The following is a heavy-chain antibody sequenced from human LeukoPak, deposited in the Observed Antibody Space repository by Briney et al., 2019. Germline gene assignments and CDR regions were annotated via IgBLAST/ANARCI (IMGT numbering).Heavy chain of an antibody. V-gene: IGHV3-23*01. CDR1: GFTFSSYA. D-gene: IGHD2-15*01. Sequence: GGSLRLSCAASGFTFSSYAMSWVRQAPGKGLEWVSAISGSGGSTYYADSVKGRFTISRDNSKNTLYLQMNSLRAEDTAVYYCAKSMKDCSGGSCYSGPASYWGQGTLVTVSS. CDR3: AKSMKDCSGGSCYSGPASY. J-gene: IGHJ4*02. CDR2: ISGSGGST.